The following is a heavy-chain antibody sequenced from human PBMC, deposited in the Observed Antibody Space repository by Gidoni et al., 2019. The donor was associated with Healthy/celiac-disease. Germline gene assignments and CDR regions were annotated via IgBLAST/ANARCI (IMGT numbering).Heavy chain of an antibody. J-gene: IGHJ4*02. CDR2: IKQDGSEK. CDR3: AREWESTVTTLIDY. D-gene: IGHD4-17*01. CDR1: GFTFSSYW. V-gene: IGHV3-7*01. Sequence: EVQLVESGGGLVQPGGSLRLSCAASGFTFSSYWMSWVRQAPGKGLEWVANIKQDGSEKYYGDSVKGRFTISRDNAKNSLYLQMNSLRAEDTAVYYCAREWESTVTTLIDYWGQGTLVTVSS.